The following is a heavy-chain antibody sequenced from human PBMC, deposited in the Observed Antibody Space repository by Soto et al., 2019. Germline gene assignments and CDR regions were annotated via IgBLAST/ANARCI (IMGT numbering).Heavy chain of an antibody. Sequence: EVQLVESGGGLVQPGGSLRLSCAASGFTVSSNYMSWIRQAPGKGLEWVSAIYSGGSTFYADSVKGRFTISRDTSKNTLYLQMDSLRAEDTAVYYCARDRDSSSWFGYWGHGTLVTVSS. CDR3: ARDRDSSSWFGY. D-gene: IGHD6-13*01. V-gene: IGHV3-66*01. CDR1: GFTVSSNY. CDR2: IYSGGST. J-gene: IGHJ5*01.